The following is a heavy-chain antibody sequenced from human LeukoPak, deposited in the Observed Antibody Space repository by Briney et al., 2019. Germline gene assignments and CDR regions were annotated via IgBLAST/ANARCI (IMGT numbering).Heavy chain of an antibody. CDR3: ARDLGFRLGDYYGSGSYDY. J-gene: IGHJ4*02. D-gene: IGHD3-10*01. Sequence: ASVKVSCKASGGTFSSYAISWVRQAPGQGLEWMGWISAYNGNTNYAQKLQGRVTMTTDTSTSTAYMELRSLRSDDTAVYYCARDLGFRLGDYYGSGSYDYWGQGTLVTVSS. V-gene: IGHV1-18*01. CDR1: GGTFSSYA. CDR2: ISAYNGNT.